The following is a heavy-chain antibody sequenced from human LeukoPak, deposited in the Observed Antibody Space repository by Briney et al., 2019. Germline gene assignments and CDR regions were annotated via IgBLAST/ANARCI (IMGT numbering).Heavy chain of an antibody. CDR1: GGSISSSSYY. CDR2: IYYSGST. V-gene: IGHV4-39*01. Sequence: TSETLSLTCTASGGSISSSSYYWGWIRQPPGKGLEWIVSIYYSGSTYYNPSLKSRVTISVNTSKNQFSLKLSSVTAADTAVYYCARLGYYGSGSLVDYFDYWGQGTLVTVSS. D-gene: IGHD3-10*01. J-gene: IGHJ4*02. CDR3: ARLGYYGSGSLVDYFDY.